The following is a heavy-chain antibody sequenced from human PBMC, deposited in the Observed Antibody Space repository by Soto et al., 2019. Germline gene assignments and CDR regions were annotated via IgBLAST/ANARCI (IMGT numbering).Heavy chain of an antibody. J-gene: IGHJ4*02. V-gene: IGHV4-59*01. CDR2: IYYSGST. D-gene: IGHD3-22*01. CDR3: ARGPHYYDSSGRFDY. CDR1: GGSISSYY. Sequence: QVQLQESGPGLVKPSETLSLTCTVSGGSISSYYWSWIRQPPGKGLEWIGYIYYSGSTNYNPSLKSRVTISVDTSKNQFSLKLSSVTAADTAVYYCARGPHYYDSSGRFDYWGQGTLVTVSS.